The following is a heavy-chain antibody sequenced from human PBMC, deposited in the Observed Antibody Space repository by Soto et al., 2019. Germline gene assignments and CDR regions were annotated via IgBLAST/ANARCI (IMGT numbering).Heavy chain of an antibody. D-gene: IGHD3-16*01. CDR2: ITSDVNYK. V-gene: IGHV3-30*18. Sequence: PVGSLRLSCAASGFAFSTYGLHWVRQAPGKELEWVAIITSDVNYKYYADSVKGRFTISRDNSKNTLFLQMSSLRAEDTAVYYCAKGGSFDIWGQGTLVTVSS. CDR3: AKGGSFDI. J-gene: IGHJ4*02. CDR1: GFAFSTYG.